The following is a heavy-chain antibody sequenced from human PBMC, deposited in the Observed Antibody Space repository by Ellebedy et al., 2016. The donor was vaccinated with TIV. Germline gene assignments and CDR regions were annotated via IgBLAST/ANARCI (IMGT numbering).Heavy chain of an antibody. CDR1: GFTFSSYA. CDR2: LYGSGRGI. V-gene: IGHV3-23*01. CDR3: VKDQIAGDGRWVFDL. J-gene: IGHJ3*01. Sequence: GESLKISCAASGFTFSSYAMSWVRQAPGKGLEGVSGLYGSGRGIFYSDSVKGRFTISRDNSKKMLYLEMNSLRAEDTGIYYCVKDQIAGDGRWVFDLWGQGTMVTVSS. D-gene: IGHD5-24*01.